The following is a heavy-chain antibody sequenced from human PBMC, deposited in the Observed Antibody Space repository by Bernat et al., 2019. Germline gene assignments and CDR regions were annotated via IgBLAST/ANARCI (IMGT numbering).Heavy chain of an antibody. V-gene: IGHV4-31*03. CDR2: IYYSGST. CDR3: ARVKRGSRVVVAARGGGWFDR. D-gene: IGHD2-15*01. CDR1: GGSISSGGYY. Sequence: VQLQEPGPGLVKPSQTLSLTCTVSGGSISSGGYYWSWIRQHPGKGLEWIGYIYYSGSTYYNPSLKSRVTISVDTSKNQFSRKLSSVTAADTAVYYCARVKRGSRVVVAARGGGWFDRWGQGTLVTVSS. J-gene: IGHJ5*02.